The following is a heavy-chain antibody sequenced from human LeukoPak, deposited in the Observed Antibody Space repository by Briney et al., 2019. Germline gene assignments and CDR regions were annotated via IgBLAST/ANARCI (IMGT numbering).Heavy chain of an antibody. CDR3: ARDYYDSSGYWFFDY. D-gene: IGHD3-22*01. CDR1: GGTFRIYS. V-gene: IGHV1-69*04. J-gene: IGHJ4*02. Sequence: SVKVSCKASGGTFRIYSIRWVRQAPGQGLEWMGRIIPILGIANYAQKFQGRVTITADKSTSTAYMELSSLRSEDTAVYYCARDYYDSSGYWFFDYWGQGTLVTVSS. CDR2: IIPILGIA.